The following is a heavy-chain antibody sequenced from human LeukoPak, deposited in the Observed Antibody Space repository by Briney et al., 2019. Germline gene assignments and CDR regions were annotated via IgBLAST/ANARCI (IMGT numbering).Heavy chain of an antibody. J-gene: IGHJ3*02. CDR2: FSSSWTYV. CDR3: ARASSKQLAGYLPDGFDI. CDR1: GXTFSSYS. Sequence: PGGSLRLSCAASGXTFSSYSVNWVRQAPGKGLEWVSSFSSSWTYVYYADSVKGRFTIYRDNAKNSLSLQMNSLRADDAAVYYCARASSKQLAGYLPDGFDIWGQGTMVTVSS. D-gene: IGHD3-9*01. V-gene: IGHV3-21*01.